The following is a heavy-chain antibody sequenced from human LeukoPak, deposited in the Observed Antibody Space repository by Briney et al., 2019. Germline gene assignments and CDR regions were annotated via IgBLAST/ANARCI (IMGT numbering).Heavy chain of an antibody. Sequence: SVKVSCKASGGTFSSYAISWVRQAPGQGLEWMGRIIPILGIAKYEQKFQGRVTITADKSTSTAYMELSSLRSEDTAVYYCAREGLDGSTQIYYYGMDVWGQGTTVTVSS. D-gene: IGHD3/OR15-3a*01. CDR1: GGTFSSYA. V-gene: IGHV1-69*04. CDR2: IIPILGIA. CDR3: AREGLDGSTQIYYYGMDV. J-gene: IGHJ6*02.